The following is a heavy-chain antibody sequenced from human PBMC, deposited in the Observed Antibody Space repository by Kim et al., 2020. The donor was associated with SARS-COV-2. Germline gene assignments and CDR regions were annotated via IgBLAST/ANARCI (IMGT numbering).Heavy chain of an antibody. D-gene: IGHD2-21*02. J-gene: IGHJ3*01. CDR3: ARDDFPNGGQGALDV. V-gene: IGHV3-74*01. Sequence: ADSVEGRFTISRDNAKNTLFLQMTSLRPEDTAVYYCARDDFPNGGQGALDVWGQGTVVTVSS.